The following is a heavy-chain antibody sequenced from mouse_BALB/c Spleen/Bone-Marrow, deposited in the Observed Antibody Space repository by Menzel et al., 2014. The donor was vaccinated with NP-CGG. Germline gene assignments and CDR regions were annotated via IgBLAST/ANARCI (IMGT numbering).Heavy chain of an antibody. V-gene: IGHV1-9*01. CDR2: ILPGSDTS. D-gene: IGHD2-1*01. J-gene: IGHJ4*01. CDR3: ARGLYGNYGE. CDR1: GYTFRSYW. Sequence: QVQLQQSGAELMKPGASVKISCKATGYTFRSYWIEWVKQRPGHGLEWIGEILPGSDTSNSNEKFKGKATFTADTSSNTAHMQLSSLTSEDSAVYYCARGLYGNYGEWGQGTSVTVFS.